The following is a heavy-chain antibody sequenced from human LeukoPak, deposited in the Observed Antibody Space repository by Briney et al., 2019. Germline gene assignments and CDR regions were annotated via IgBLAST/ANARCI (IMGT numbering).Heavy chain of an antibody. Sequence: ASVKVSCKASGFTFTSHGISWVRQAPGQGLEWMGWISAYNGNTNYAQKLQGRVTMTTDTSTSTAYMELRSLRSDDTAVYYCARDGPSGSYCSLWGQGTMVTVSS. J-gene: IGHJ3*01. D-gene: IGHD1-26*01. CDR1: GFTFTSHG. CDR2: ISAYNGNT. V-gene: IGHV1-18*01. CDR3: ARDGPSGSYCSL.